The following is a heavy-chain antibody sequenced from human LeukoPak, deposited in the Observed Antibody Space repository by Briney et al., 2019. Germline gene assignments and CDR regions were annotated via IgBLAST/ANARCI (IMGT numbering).Heavy chain of an antibody. CDR3: TKGGIAAAGTSSVNYYYYMDV. Sequence: GGSLRLSCAASGFTFSSYWMSWVRQAPGKGLEWVAVISYDGSNKYYADSVKGRSTISRDNSKNTLYLQMNSLRAEDTAVYYCTKGGIAAAGTSSVNYYYYMDVWGKGTTVTVSS. V-gene: IGHV3-30*18. J-gene: IGHJ6*03. CDR1: GFTFSSYW. D-gene: IGHD6-13*01. CDR2: ISYDGSNK.